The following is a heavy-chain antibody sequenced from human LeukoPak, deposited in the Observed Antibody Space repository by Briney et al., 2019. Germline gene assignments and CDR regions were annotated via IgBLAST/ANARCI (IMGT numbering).Heavy chain of an antibody. V-gene: IGHV1-46*01. J-gene: IGHJ4*02. CDR3: AREAPSTFYFDY. D-gene: IGHD3-16*01. Sequence: ASVKVSCKASGDTFTNYFIHCVRQAPGQGLEYMGVIYPGVGSTIYAQKFQGRVTMTRDTSTSTVYLDLSSLRSDDTAVYYCAREAPSTFYFDYWGQGTLVTVSS. CDR1: GDTFTNYF. CDR2: IYPGVGST.